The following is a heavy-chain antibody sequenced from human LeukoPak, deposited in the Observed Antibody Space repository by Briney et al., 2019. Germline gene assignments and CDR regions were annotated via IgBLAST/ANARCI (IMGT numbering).Heavy chain of an antibody. CDR1: GFTFSSYA. Sequence: GGSLRLSCAASGFTFSSYAMSWVRQGPGKRLEWVSAISGSGGSTYYADSVKGRFTISRDNSKNTLYLQMNSLRAEDTAVYYCAKDPLPLEDWFDPWGQGTLVTVSS. CDR2: ISGSGGST. J-gene: IGHJ5*02. V-gene: IGHV3-23*01. CDR3: AKDPLPLEDWFDP.